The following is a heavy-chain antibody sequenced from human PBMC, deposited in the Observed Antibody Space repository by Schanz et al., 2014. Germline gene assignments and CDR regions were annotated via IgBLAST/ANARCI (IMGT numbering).Heavy chain of an antibody. D-gene: IGHD3-10*01. CDR2: ISSGSSYA. V-gene: IGHV3-11*06. CDR1: GFTFRDYY. Sequence: QVQLVESGGGLVKPGGSLRLSCAASGFTFRDYYMSWIRQAPGKGLEWVSDISSGSSYANYADSVKRRFTISRDISKNTLHLQVTSLRAEDTAIYYCARDGNYYGSRNYYKTPYYFDYWGQGTLFTVSS. J-gene: IGHJ4*02. CDR3: ARDGNYYGSRNYYKTPYYFDY.